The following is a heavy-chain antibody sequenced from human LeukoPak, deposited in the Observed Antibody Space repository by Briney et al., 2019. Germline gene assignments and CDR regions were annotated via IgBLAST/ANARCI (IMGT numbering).Heavy chain of an antibody. J-gene: IGHJ4*02. Sequence: GGSLRLSCAASGFRFSDFAMSWVRQAPGKGLECVSVISASGGRTYSAESVKARFTISRVNSKNTLYLEMNSLTADDTAVYYCAKGHSDFGTGFDLWGQGTLVTVS. CDR1: GFRFSDFA. CDR3: AKGHSDFGTGFDL. CDR2: ISASGGRT. D-gene: IGHD4-17*01. V-gene: IGHV3-23*01.